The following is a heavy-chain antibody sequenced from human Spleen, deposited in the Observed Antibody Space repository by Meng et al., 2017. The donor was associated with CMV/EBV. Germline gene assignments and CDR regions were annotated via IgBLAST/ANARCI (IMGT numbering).Heavy chain of an antibody. CDR1: FTFGSHV. D-gene: IGHD2-2*01. Sequence: FTFGSHVMHGVRQAPGKGLEWVAVIWYDGSMEHYADAVKGRFTISRDNSNRTLFLEMNRLRIEDTAVYYCAKASPRFCSSTSCYLDYWGQGTLVTVSS. V-gene: IGHV3-33*06. CDR2: IWYDGSME. J-gene: IGHJ4*02. CDR3: AKASPRFCSSTSCYLDY.